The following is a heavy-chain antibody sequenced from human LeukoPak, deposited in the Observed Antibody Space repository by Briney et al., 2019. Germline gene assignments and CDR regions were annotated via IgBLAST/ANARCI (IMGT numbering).Heavy chain of an antibody. D-gene: IGHD6-19*01. J-gene: IGHJ4*02. CDR3: AHRSSGWYEYYFDY. V-gene: IGHV2-5*02. Sequence: SGPTLVNPTQTLTLTCAFSGFSLRTSGVGVGWIRQPPGKALEWLALIYWDDDKRYSPSLKSRLTITKDTSKNQVVLTMTNMDPVDTATYYCAHRSSGWYEYYFDYWGQGTLVTVSS. CDR1: GFSLRTSGVG. CDR2: IYWDDDK.